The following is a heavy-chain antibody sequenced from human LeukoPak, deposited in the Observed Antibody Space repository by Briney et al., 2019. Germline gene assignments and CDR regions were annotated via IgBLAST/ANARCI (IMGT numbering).Heavy chain of an antibody. CDR1: GYSFTSYW. V-gene: IGHV5-51*01. J-gene: IGHJ4*02. Sequence: GESLKISCKGSGYSFTSYWIGWVRQMPGKGLEWMGIIYPGDSDTRYSPSFQGQVTISADKSISTAYLQWSSLKASDPAMYYCARVGQVDIVATNHLWIGYFDYWGQGTLVTVSS. D-gene: IGHD5-12*01. CDR3: ARVGQVDIVATNHLWIGYFDY. CDR2: IYPGDSDT.